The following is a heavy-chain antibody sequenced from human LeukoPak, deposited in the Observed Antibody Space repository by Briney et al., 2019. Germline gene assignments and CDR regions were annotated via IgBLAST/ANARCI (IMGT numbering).Heavy chain of an antibody. J-gene: IGHJ4*01. CDR2: IKKDGSEK. V-gene: IGHV3-7*01. D-gene: IGHD5-12*01. CDR3: ARARGFFDY. Sequence: GGSLRLSCAASGFTFGSYSMSRVRQSPGKGLEWVASIKKDGSEKYYRDSVKGRFTISRDNAKNSVFLEINSLTVDDTAVYYCARARGFFDYWGHGTLVTVSS. CDR1: GFTFGSYS.